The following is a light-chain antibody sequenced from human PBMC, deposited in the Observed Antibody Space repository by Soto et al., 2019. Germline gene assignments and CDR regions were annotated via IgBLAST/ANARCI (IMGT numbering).Light chain of an antibody. V-gene: IGKV3-11*01. Sequence: EIVLTQSPATLSLSPGERATLSCRASQSVSSYLAWYQQKPGQAPRLLIYDASNRATGIPARFSGSGSGTDFTLTISSLEPEDFAVYYCQQRSNWPGTSGQGTKVEIK. CDR3: QQRSNWPGT. J-gene: IGKJ1*01. CDR2: DAS. CDR1: QSVSSY.